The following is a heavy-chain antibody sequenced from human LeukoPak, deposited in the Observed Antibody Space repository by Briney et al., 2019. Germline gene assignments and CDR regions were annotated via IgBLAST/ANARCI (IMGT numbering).Heavy chain of an antibody. CDR1: GYTFTSYY. V-gene: IGHV1-46*01. J-gene: IGHJ4*02. CDR2: INPSGGST. Sequence: ASVKVSCKASGYTFTSYYMHWVRQAPGQGLEWMGIINPSGGSTSYAQKFQGRVTMTEDTSTDTAYMELSSLRSEDTAVYYCATGERGATPDCWGQGTLVTVSS. CDR3: ATGERGATPDC. D-gene: IGHD1-26*01.